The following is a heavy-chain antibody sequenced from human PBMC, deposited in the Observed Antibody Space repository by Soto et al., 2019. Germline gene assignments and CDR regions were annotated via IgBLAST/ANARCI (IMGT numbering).Heavy chain of an antibody. D-gene: IGHD6-13*01. V-gene: IGHV1-69*12. CDR3: AKKGEGSSSWSFDY. CDR1: GGTFSSYA. Sequence: QVQLVQSGAEVKKPGSSVKVSCKASGGTFSSYAISWVRQAPGQGLEWMGGIIPIFGTANYAKKFQGRVTITADESTSTVYMELSSLISEDTAVYYCAKKGEGSSSWSFDYWGQGTLVTVSS. CDR2: IIPIFGTA. J-gene: IGHJ4*02.